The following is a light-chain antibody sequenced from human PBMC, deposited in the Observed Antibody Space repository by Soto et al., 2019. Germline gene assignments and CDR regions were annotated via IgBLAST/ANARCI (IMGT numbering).Light chain of an antibody. Sequence: QSALTQPPSASGSLGQSVTISCTGNSSDGGGEIDVSRYQQDPGKAPKLVIYDVIHRPSGVPDRFSGSRSGNAASLTVSGLQAEDETHYYCSSYAGSTSVVFGTGTKLTVL. CDR1: SSDGGGEID. CDR3: SSYAGSTSVV. J-gene: IGLJ1*01. CDR2: DVI. V-gene: IGLV2-8*01.